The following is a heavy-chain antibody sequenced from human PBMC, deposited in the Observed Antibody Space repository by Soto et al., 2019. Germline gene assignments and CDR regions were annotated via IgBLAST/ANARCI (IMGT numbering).Heavy chain of an antibody. V-gene: IGHV2-5*02. CDR1: GFSLTTSGVG. Sequence: QITLNESGPTVVKPAETLTLTCTFSGFSLTTSGVGVGWIRQSPGKAPEWLALIYWDDDKRYSASLKSSLTITKHTANDQMVLTMASVDPADTGTYYCSHRILRTVFGLVTRTAIYFDFWGQGTPVVVSS. D-gene: IGHD3-3*01. J-gene: IGHJ4*02. CDR2: IYWDDDK. CDR3: SHRILRTVFGLVTRTAIYFDF.